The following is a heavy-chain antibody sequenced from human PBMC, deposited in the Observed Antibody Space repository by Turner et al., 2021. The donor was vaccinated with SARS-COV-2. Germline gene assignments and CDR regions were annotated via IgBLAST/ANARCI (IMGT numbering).Heavy chain of an antibody. V-gene: IGHV4-39*01. Sequence: QLQLQESGPGLVKSSETLSLTCTVPGDSVSSSTNYWGWIRQPPGKGVEWIATIYYNESTYYNASLKSRVIVSLDTSKNQVSLKLTSVTAADTAVYYCARVEASWGKRGMDDWGQGTTVTVSS. D-gene: IGHD3-16*01. J-gene: IGHJ6*02. CDR3: ARVEASWGKRGMDD. CDR2: IYYNEST. CDR1: GDSVSSSTNY.